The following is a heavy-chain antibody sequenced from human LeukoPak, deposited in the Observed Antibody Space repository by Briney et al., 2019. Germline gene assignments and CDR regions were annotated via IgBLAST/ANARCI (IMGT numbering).Heavy chain of an antibody. CDR3: ARDSATGYLTYYYDSSGYRSFGY. Sequence: GASVKVSCKASGYTFTGYYMHWVRQAPGQGLEWMGWINPNSGGTNYAQKFQGRVTMTRDTSISTAYMELSRLRSDDTAVYYCARDSATGYLTYYYDSSGYRSFGYWGQGTLVTVSS. D-gene: IGHD3-22*01. CDR2: INPNSGGT. J-gene: IGHJ4*02. CDR1: GYTFTGYY. V-gene: IGHV1-2*02.